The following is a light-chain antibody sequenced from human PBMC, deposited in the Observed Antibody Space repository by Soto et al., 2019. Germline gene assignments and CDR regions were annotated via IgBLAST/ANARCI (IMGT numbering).Light chain of an antibody. CDR2: EGT. Sequence: QSVLTQPASVSGSPGQSITISCTRSSTDFENYNLVSWYQHCPDKAPKLIIYEGTKRPSEISDRFSGSESDTTASLIISGLQPEDEADYYCSSYAGSSARVVFGGGTKVTVI. CDR3: SSYAGSSARVV. CDR1: STDFENYNL. J-gene: IGLJ2*01. V-gene: IGLV2-23*01.